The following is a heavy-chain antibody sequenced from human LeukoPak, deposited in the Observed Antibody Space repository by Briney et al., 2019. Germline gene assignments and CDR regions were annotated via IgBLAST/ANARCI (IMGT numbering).Heavy chain of an antibody. CDR3: AKVRWDVVVPAASFDY. CDR1: GFTFSSYA. J-gene: IGHJ4*02. D-gene: IGHD2-2*01. Sequence: PGGSLRLSCAASGFTFSSYAMSWVHQAPGKGLEWVSAISGSGGSTYYADSVKGRFTISRDNSKNTLYLQMNSLRAEDTAVYYCAKVRWDVVVPAASFDYWGQGTLVTVSS. V-gene: IGHV3-23*01. CDR2: ISGSGGST.